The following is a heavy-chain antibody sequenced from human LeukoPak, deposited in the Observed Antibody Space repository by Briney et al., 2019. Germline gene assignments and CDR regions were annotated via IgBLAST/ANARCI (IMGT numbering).Heavy chain of an antibody. CDR2: INQDGSEK. CDR1: GFTFSTYW. Sequence: GGSLRLSCTASGFTFSTYWMGWVRRAPGKGLEWVANINQDGSEKYYVDSLKGRFTISRDNAKNSLCLQMNSLRVEDTAVYYCARDAAVFDYWGQGTLVTVSS. V-gene: IGHV3-7*01. D-gene: IGHD6-25*01. J-gene: IGHJ4*02. CDR3: ARDAAVFDY.